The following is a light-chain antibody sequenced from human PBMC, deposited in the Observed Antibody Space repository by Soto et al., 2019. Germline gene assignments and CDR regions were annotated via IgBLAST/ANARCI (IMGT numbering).Light chain of an antibody. J-gene: IGKJ5*01. CDR2: GAS. V-gene: IGKV3-20*01. Sequence: EIVLTQSPGTLSLSPGERAPLSCRASQSVSGNHLAWYQQKPGQAPRLLIHGASSRATGIPDRFSGSGSGTDFTLTISRLEPGDFAVYYCQQYDSAPNAFGQGTRLEIK. CDR1: QSVSGNH. CDR3: QQYDSAPNA.